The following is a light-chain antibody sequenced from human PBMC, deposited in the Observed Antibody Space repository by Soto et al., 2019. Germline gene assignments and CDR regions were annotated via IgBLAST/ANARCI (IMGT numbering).Light chain of an antibody. CDR2: GAS. V-gene: IGKV3-15*01. CDR3: QQYNLWPPIT. J-gene: IGKJ5*01. CDR1: QNVFSN. Sequence: EIVMTQSPGTLSVSPGERATLSCRASQNVFSNVAWYQQRPGQPPRLLISGASTRATGVSARFSASWSGTDFTLTITSLQSEDFAVYYCQQYNLWPPITFGQGTRLEIK.